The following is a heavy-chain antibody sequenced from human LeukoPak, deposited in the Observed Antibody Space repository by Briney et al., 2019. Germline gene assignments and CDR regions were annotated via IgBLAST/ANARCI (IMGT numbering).Heavy chain of an antibody. J-gene: IGHJ3*02. CDR1: GGSISSGDYY. Sequence: SETLSLTCTVSGGSISSGDYYWSWIRQPPGKGLEWIGYTYYSGSTHYNPSLKSRVTISVDTSKNQFSLKLSSVTAADTAVYYCARGEDYYDSSGYYYDAFDIWGQGTMVTVSS. V-gene: IGHV4-30-4*01. D-gene: IGHD3-22*01. CDR2: TYYSGST. CDR3: ARGEDYYDSSGYYYDAFDI.